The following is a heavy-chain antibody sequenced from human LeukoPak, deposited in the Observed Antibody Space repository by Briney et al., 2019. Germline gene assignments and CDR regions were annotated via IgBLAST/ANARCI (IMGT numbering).Heavy chain of an antibody. CDR2: IRYDGSNK. CDR1: GFTFSSYG. Sequence: GGSLRLSCAASGFTFSSYGMHWVRQAPGKGLEWVAFIRYDGSNKYYADSVKGRFTISRDNSKNTLYLQMNSLRAEDTAVYCCAKDMNIVATTQYYFDYWGQGTLVTVSS. CDR3: AKDMNIVATTQYYFDY. V-gene: IGHV3-30*02. D-gene: IGHD5-12*01. J-gene: IGHJ4*02.